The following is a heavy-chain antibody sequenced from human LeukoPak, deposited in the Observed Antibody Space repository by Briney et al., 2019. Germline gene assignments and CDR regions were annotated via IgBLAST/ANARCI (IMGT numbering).Heavy chain of an antibody. CDR2: IYHSGST. CDR3: ARAFPDGSGTPFPDY. J-gene: IGHJ4*02. Sequence: SETLSLTCVVSGGSTSSGGYSWSWIRQPPGKGLEWIGYIYHSGSTYYNPSLKSRVTISVDRSKNQFSLKLSSVTAADTAVYYCARAFPDGSGTPFPDYWGQGTLVTVSS. D-gene: IGHD3-10*01. CDR1: GGSTSSGGYS. V-gene: IGHV4-30-2*01.